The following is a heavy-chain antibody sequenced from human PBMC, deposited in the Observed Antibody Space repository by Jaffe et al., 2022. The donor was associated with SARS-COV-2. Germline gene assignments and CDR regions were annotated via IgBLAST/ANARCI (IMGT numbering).Heavy chain of an antibody. CDR2: INSRGTT. Sequence: EVQLVESGGGLIQPGGSLTLTCAASGFSVSSNYMNWVRQAPGKGLEWVSVINSRGTTHYADSAKGRFTISRDSSKNTLHLQMNSLRAEDTAVYFCARDPGTAVRGFDFWGQGTLVTVSS. J-gene: IGHJ4*02. CDR3: ARDPGTAVRGFDF. CDR1: GFSVSSNY. D-gene: IGHD6-19*01. V-gene: IGHV3-53*01.